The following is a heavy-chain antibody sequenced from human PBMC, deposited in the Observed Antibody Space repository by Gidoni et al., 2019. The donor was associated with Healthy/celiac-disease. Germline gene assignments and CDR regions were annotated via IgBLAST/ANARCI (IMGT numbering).Heavy chain of an antibody. CDR3: ARIAARGGSWYFDL. CDR1: VGTFSSYA. D-gene: IGHD6-6*01. Sequence: QVQLVQSGAEVKKHGSSVKVSCNASVGTFSSYAISWVRQAPGQGLEWMGWIIPIFGTANYAQKFQGRVTITADESTSTAYMELSSLRSEDTAVYYCARIAARGGSWYFDLWGRGTLVTVSA. CDR2: IIPIFGTA. V-gene: IGHV1-69*01. J-gene: IGHJ2*01.